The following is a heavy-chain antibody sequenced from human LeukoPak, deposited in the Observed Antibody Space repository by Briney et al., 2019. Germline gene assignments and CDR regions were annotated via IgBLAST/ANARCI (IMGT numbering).Heavy chain of an antibody. CDR1: GFTFGDYP. Sequence: GVLRLSCTASGFTFGDYPMSWVRQAPGKGHEWVDFIRSKTYGGTTEYAASVKGRFTISRDDSKSIAYLQMNSLKNEDTAVYYCTKSRDGYNGGSVDYWGQGTLVTVSS. J-gene: IGHJ4*02. CDR2: IRSKTYGGTT. D-gene: IGHD5-24*01. V-gene: IGHV3-49*04. CDR3: TKSRDGYNGGSVDY.